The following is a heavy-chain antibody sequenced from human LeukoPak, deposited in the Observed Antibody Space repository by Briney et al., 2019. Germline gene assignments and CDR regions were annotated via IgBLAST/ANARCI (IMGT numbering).Heavy chain of an antibody. CDR2: ISSSSSYI. Sequence: PGGSLRLFCAASGFTFSSYSMNWVRQAPGKGLDWVSSISSSSSYIYYADSVKGRFTISRDNAKNSLYLQMNSLRAEDTAVYYCARSCGGDCYPDYWGQGTLVTVSS. D-gene: IGHD2-21*02. CDR3: ARSCGGDCYPDY. J-gene: IGHJ4*02. V-gene: IGHV3-21*01. CDR1: GFTFSSYS.